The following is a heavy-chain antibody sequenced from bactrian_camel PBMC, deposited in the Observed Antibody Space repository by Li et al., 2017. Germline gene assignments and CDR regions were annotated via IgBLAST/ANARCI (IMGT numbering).Heavy chain of an antibody. CDR2: IDTVDST. Sequence: HVQLVESGGGSVQAGGSLKLSCVASGNTYRRYTLAWFRQAPGKEREGVAIIDTVDSTNYADSVKGRFTVSKDKGESTVYLQMNSLKPEDTAMYYCAAAKGLPDLLRGGYLSARSYNYWDRGTQVTVS. V-gene: IGHV3S53*01. CDR1: GNTYRRYT. CDR3: AAAKGLPDLLRGGYLSARSYNY. D-gene: IGHD3*01. J-gene: IGHJ4*01.